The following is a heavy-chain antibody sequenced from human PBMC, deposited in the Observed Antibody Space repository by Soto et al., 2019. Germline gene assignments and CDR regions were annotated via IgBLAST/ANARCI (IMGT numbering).Heavy chain of an antibody. CDR2: ISGSGGST. CDR1: GFTFSSYA. J-gene: IGHJ3*02. Sequence: EVQLLESGGGLVQPGGSLXLSCAASGFTFSSYAMSWVRQAPGKGLEWVSAISGSGGSTYYADSVKGRFTISXDNXXXXXXXXXXXXXXXXXXXXXXXXXSXLASXXVSXVXGXXDIXXQGXXXTV. D-gene: IGHD1-26*01. V-gene: IGHV3-23*01. CDR3: XXXSXLASXXVSXVXGXXDI.